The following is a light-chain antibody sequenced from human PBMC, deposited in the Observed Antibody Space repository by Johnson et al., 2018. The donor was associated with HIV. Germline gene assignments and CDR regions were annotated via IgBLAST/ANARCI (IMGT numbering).Light chain of an antibody. V-gene: IGLV1-51*01. J-gene: IGLJ1*01. CDR1: SSNIGNNY. CDR2: DNN. CDR3: GAWDSSLSALYV. Sequence: QSVLTQPPSMSAAPGQRVTISCSGSSSNIGNNYVSWYQQVPGAAPKLLIYDNNRRPSGIPDRFSGSKSGTSATLGITGIQTGDEADYYCGAWDSSLSALYVFGTGTKVTVL.